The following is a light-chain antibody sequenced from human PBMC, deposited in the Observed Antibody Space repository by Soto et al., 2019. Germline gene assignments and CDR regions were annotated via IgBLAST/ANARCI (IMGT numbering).Light chain of an antibody. CDR2: GAS. CDR1: QSVSSSY. Sequence: ESVLTQSPGTLSLSPGERATLSCRASQSVSSSYLAWYQQKPGQPPRLLIYGASNRATGIPDRFRGSGSGTDFTLIISRLEPEDFAVHYCQQYGNPPRHTFGQGTKLEIK. V-gene: IGKV3-20*01. CDR3: QQYGNPPRHT. J-gene: IGKJ2*01.